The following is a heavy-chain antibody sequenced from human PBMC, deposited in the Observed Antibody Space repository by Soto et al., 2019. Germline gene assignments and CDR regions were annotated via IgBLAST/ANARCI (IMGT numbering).Heavy chain of an antibody. CDR3: ARENPWAEYSSSSGFSRPSLVRSYYYGMDV. V-gene: IGHV4-34*01. J-gene: IGHJ6*02. D-gene: IGHD6-6*01. Sequence: KTLETLSLTCAVYGGSFSGYYWSWIRQPPGKGLEWIGEINHSGSTNYNPSLKSRVTISVDTSKNQFSLKLSSVTAADTAVFYCARENPWAEYSSSSGFSRPSLVRSYYYGMDVWGQGTTVTVSS. CDR2: INHSGST. CDR1: GGSFSGYY.